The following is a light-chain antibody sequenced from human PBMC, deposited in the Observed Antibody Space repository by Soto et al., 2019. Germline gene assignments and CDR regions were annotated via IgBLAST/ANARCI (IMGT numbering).Light chain of an antibody. Sequence: DIQMIQSPSSLSASVGDRVTITCRASQSISSYLNWYQQKPGKAPKLLIYAASSLQSGVPSRFSGSGSGTDFTLTISSLQPEDFATYYCQQSYSTPRLTFGGGTKVDIK. CDR3: QQSYSTPRLT. CDR1: QSISSY. J-gene: IGKJ4*01. CDR2: AAS. V-gene: IGKV1-39*01.